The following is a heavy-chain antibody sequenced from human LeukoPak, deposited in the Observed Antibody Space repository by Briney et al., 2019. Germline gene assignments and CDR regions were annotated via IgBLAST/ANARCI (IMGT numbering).Heavy chain of an antibody. CDR3: AKSGAARFDY. CDR2: IYYSGST. CDR1: GGSISSTSYY. J-gene: IGHJ4*02. V-gene: IGHV4-39*07. D-gene: IGHD6-6*01. Sequence: SETLSLTCTVSGGSISSTSYYWGWIRQPPGKGLEWIGNIYYSGSTYYNPSLKSRVTISVDTSKNQFSLKLSSVTAADTAVYYCAKSGAARFDYWGQGTLVTVSS.